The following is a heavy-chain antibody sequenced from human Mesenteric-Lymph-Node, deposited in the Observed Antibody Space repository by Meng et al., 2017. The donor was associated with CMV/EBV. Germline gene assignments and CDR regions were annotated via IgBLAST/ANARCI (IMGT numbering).Heavy chain of an antibody. D-gene: IGHD1-26*01. J-gene: IGHJ4*02. CDR1: GFTFSSYG. CDR2: IRYDGSNK. Sequence: GESLKISCAASGFTFSSYGMHWVRQAPGKGLEWVAFIRYDGSNKYYADSVKGRFTISSDNSKNTLYLHMNSLKAEDTAVYYCARSGGSYPNDYWGQGTLVTVSS. CDR3: ARSGGSYPNDY. V-gene: IGHV3-30*02.